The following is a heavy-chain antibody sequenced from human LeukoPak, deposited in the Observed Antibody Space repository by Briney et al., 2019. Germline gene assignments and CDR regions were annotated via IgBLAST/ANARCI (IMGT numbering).Heavy chain of an antibody. CDR3: ARALVRESDY. Sequence: GGSLRLSCVGSGFMFTNYWMSWVRQAPGKGLEWVSSISSSSSYIYYADSVKGRFTISRDNAKNSLYLQMNSLRAEDTAVYYCARALVRESDYWGQGTLVTVSS. J-gene: IGHJ4*02. CDR1: GFMFTNYW. V-gene: IGHV3-21*01. D-gene: IGHD3-10*01. CDR2: ISSSSSYI.